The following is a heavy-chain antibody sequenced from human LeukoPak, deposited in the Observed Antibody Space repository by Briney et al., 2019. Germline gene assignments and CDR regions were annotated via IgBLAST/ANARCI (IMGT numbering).Heavy chain of an antibody. Sequence: PGGSLRLSCAASGFTFSSYAMHWVRQAPGKGLEYVSAISNNGGNTYYANSVKGRFTISRDNSKNTLYLQMGSLRADDMAVYYCAREKGNAFDIWGQGTMVTVSS. V-gene: IGHV3-64*01. CDR1: GFTFSSYA. J-gene: IGHJ3*02. CDR3: AREKGNAFDI. CDR2: ISNNGGNT.